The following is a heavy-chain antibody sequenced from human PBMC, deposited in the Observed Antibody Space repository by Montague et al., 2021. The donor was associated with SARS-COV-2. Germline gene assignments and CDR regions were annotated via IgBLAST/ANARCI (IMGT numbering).Heavy chain of an antibody. V-gene: IGHV3-21*01. D-gene: IGHD2-2*01. CDR2: LSSSISYL. CDR3: ARDISNSVVPAAMIVGAWYYYYGMDV. Sequence: SLRLSCAASGFTFSRYSMNWVRQAPGKGLEWVSSLSSSISYLYYSDSCXVRFTISRDNAKNSLYLQMNSLRAEDTAVSYCARDISNSVVPAAMIVGAWYYYYGMDVWGQGTTVTVSS. J-gene: IGHJ6*02. CDR1: GFTFSRYS.